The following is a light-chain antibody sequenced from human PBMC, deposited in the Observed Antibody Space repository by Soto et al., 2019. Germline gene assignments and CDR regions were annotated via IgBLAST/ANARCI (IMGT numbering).Light chain of an antibody. J-gene: IGKJ2*01. Sequence: IVMTQSPVTLSVSPGERVPLSCRASETVRTNLAWFQQKPGQTPRLLIFGASTRATGIPTRFTGSGSETEFTLTIDSLQSEDLAVYYCQQYYNWPAYTFGQGTKLEI. CDR2: GAS. V-gene: IGKV3-15*01. CDR1: ETVRTN. CDR3: QQYYNWPAYT.